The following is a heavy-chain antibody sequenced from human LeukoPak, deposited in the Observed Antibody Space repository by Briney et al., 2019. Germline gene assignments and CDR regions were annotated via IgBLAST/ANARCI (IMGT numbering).Heavy chain of an antibody. CDR3: ARGGVVVPAAHLDY. CDR1: AGSISSSCNY. V-gene: IGHV4-39*01. D-gene: IGHD2-2*01. Sequence: SESLSLTCTVSAGSISSSCNYSGWIRQPPGKGLQWIGSIYYSGSTSYDPSLKSRVTISVDTSKNQFSLKLSSVTGADTAVYYCARGGVVVPAAHLDYWGQGTLVTVSS. CDR2: IYYSGST. J-gene: IGHJ4*02.